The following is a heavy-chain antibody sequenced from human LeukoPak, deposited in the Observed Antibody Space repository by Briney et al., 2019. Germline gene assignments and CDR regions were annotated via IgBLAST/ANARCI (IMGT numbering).Heavy chain of an antibody. CDR2: ISSSSRFM. J-gene: IGHJ2*01. CDR1: GFTLNTYS. CDR3: ARDLETPKWYFDL. D-gene: IGHD4-23*01. V-gene: IGHV3-21*05. Sequence: GGSLRLSCVASGFTLNTYSMNWVRQAPGKGLEWISYISSSSRFMYYADSVKGRFTISRDNAKNSLYLQMNSLRGEDTAVYYCARDLETPKWYFDLWGRGTLVTVSS.